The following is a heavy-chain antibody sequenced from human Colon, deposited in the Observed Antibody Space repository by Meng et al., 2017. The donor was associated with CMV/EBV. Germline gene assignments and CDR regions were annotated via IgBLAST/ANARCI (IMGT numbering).Heavy chain of an antibody. CDR2: ISSDGSRA. D-gene: IGHD6-19*01. J-gene: IGHJ4*02. CDR3: ARANYASGWYSDY. Sequence: GGPLRLSCAASGFPFSRYWMHWVRQTPGRGLVWVSHISSDGSRATYADSVRGRFTVSRDNAKNTLYLQMNSMRAEDTAIYYCARANYASGWYSDYWGQGTMVTVSS. CDR1: GFPFSRYW. V-gene: IGHV3-74*03.